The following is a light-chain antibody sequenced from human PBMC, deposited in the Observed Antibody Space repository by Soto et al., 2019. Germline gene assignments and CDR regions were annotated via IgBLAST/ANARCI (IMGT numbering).Light chain of an antibody. V-gene: IGKV1-39*01. CDR3: QQSYSTPRT. Sequence: DIQMTQSPSSLSASVGDRVTITCRASQSISSYLNWYQQKPGKAPKLLIYAASSLQSGVPSRFSGIGSATDFTLTISSLQPEDFSTYYCQQSYSTPRTFGQGTKVEIK. CDR2: AAS. CDR1: QSISSY. J-gene: IGKJ1*01.